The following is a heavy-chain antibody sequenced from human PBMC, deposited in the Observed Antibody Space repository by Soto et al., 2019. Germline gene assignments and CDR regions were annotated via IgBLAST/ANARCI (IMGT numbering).Heavy chain of an antibody. CDR3: AKDFVGVRADAVDS. Sequence: EVQLLESGGGLVQPGGSLRLSCAASGFTFSSYAMSWVRQAPGQGLEWLSSIRGSGGSTYYADSVKGRFTISRDNSKNPLYLQMNSLRAEATAVYYCAKDFVGVRADAVDSWGQGTMVTVSS. J-gene: IGHJ3*02. V-gene: IGHV3-23*01. CDR1: GFTFSSYA. CDR2: IRGSGGST. D-gene: IGHD1-26*01.